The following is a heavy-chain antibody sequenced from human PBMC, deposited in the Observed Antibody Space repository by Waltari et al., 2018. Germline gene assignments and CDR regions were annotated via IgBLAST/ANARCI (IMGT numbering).Heavy chain of an antibody. CDR1: GYSITRGSY. J-gene: IGHJ4*02. V-gene: IGHV4-38-2*01. Sequence: QVQLQESGPGLVKPSETLSLTCAVSGYSITRGSYWGWIRQPPGKGLEWIGSIYHSGSTYYNPSLKSRVTISVDTSKNQFSLKLSSVTAADTAVYYCARRDTMIVNWGQGTLVTVSS. CDR3: ARRDTMIVN. CDR2: IYHSGST. D-gene: IGHD3-22*01.